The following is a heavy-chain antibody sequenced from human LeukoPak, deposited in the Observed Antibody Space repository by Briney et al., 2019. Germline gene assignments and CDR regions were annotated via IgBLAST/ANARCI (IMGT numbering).Heavy chain of an antibody. J-gene: IGHJ5*02. CDR1: GFTFSSYW. CDR2: INSDRSNT. D-gene: IGHD3-10*01. CDR3: ASTGYGSGTYYT. Sequence: QSGGSLRLSCAASGFTFSSYWMHWVRQAPGKGLVWVSRINSDRSNTSYADSVKGRFTISRDNAKNTLYLQMNSLRAEDTAVYYCASTGYGSGTYYTWGQGTLVTVSS. V-gene: IGHV3-74*01.